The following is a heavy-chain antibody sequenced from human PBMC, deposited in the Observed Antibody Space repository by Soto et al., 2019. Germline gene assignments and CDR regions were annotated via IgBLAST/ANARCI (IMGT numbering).Heavy chain of an antibody. CDR3: AKGYDSYWPSSLFDY. J-gene: IGHJ4*02. V-gene: IGHV3-43*01. CDR2: ISWDGGST. D-gene: IGHD1-26*01. Sequence: GGSLRLSCAASGFTFDDYTMYWVRQAPGKGLDWVSLISWDGGSTYYADSVKGRFTISRDNSKNSLYLQMNSLRTEDTALYYCAKGYDSYWPSSLFDYWGQGTLVTVSS. CDR1: GFTFDDYT.